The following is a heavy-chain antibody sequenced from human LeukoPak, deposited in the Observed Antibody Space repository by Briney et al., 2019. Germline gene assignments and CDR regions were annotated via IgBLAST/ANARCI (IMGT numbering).Heavy chain of an antibody. CDR1: GYTFTSFD. CDR2: MNPNSGNT. V-gene: IGHV1-8*01. Sequence: GASVKVSCKASGYTFTSFDMNWVRQGTGQGLEWMGWMNPNSGNTGYAQKFQGRVTITRNTSISTTYMELRSLRSEDTAVYYCAREPRDDISGYVDYWGQGTLVTVSS. D-gene: IGHD3-22*01. CDR3: AREPRDDISGYVDY. J-gene: IGHJ4*02.